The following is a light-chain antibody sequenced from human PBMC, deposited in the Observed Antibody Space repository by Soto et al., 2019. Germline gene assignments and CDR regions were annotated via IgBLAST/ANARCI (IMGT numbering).Light chain of an antibody. CDR3: CSYAGSSTYV. V-gene: IGLV2-23*01. J-gene: IGLJ1*01. CDR1: SSDVGSYNL. Sequence: QSALTHPASVSGSPGQSITISCTGTSSDVGSYNLVSWYQQHPGKAPKRMIYEGSKRPSGVSNRFSGSKSGNTASLTISGLQAEDEADYYCCSYAGSSTYVFGTGTKLTVL. CDR2: EGS.